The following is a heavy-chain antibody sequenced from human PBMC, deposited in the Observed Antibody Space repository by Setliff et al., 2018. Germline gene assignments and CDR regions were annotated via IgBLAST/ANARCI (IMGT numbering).Heavy chain of an antibody. V-gene: IGHV1-69*10. Sequence: SVKVSCKASGGTFSSYAISWVRQAPGQGLEWMGGIIPILGIANYAQKFQGRVTITTDESTSTAYMEVSSLRYEDTAVYYCAREGVDTRSSTDYRYYMDVWGKGTTVTVSS. J-gene: IGHJ6*03. CDR3: AREGVDTRSSTDYRYYMDV. CDR1: GGTFSSYA. D-gene: IGHD2-15*01. CDR2: IIPILGIA.